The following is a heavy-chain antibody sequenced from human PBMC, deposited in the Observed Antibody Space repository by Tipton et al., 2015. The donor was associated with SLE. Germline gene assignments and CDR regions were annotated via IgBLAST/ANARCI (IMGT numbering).Heavy chain of an antibody. Sequence: TLSLTCTVSGDSISSYYWSWIRQSAGKGLEWIGRVSRSESAKYNPSLKSRVSMSLDTSKNQFSLKLRFVTAADTAVYYCARASYGSGCPDYWGQGILVTVSS. J-gene: IGHJ4*02. CDR1: GDSISSYY. V-gene: IGHV4-4*07. CDR3: ARASYGSGCPDY. D-gene: IGHD6-19*01. CDR2: VSRSESA.